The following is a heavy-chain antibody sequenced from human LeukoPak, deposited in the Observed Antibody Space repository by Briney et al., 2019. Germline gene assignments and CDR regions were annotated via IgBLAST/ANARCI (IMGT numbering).Heavy chain of an antibody. J-gene: IGHJ4*02. CDR3: AREDMGLDY. CDR1: GGTFSSYA. V-gene: IGHV1-18*01. CDR2: ISAYNGNT. Sequence: GASVKVSCKASGGTFSSYAISWVRQAPGQGLEWMGWISAYNGNTNYAQKFQGRVTMTRDTSISTAYMELSRLRSDDTAVYYCAREDMGLDYWGQGTLVTVSS. D-gene: IGHD2-15*01.